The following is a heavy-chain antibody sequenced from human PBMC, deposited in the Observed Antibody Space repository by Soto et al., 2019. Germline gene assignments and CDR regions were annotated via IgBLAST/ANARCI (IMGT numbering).Heavy chain of an antibody. CDR1: GGSISSSNW. V-gene: IGHV4-4*02. J-gene: IGHJ4*02. Sequence: QVQLQESGPGLVKPSGTLSLTCAVSGGSISSSNWWSWVRQPPGKGLEWIGEIYHSGSTNYNPPLKSRVTIAVDKAKNQFSLKLSSVTAADTAVYYCARVSDVGYSSGWWGDWGQGTLVTVSS. D-gene: IGHD6-19*01. CDR3: ARVSDVGYSSGWWGD. CDR2: IYHSGST.